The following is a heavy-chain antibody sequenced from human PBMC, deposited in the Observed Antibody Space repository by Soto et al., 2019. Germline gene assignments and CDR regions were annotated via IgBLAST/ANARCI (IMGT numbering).Heavy chain of an antibody. D-gene: IGHD5-18*01. CDR2: IWYDGSNK. J-gene: IGHJ6*02. CDR1: GFTFSSYG. CDR3: ARDLVAGYSYGYYYGMDV. V-gene: IGHV3-33*01. Sequence: GGSLRLSCAASGFTFSSYGMHWVRQAPGKGLEWVAVIWYDGSNKYYADSVKGRFTISRDNSKNTLYLQMNSLRAEDTAVYYCARDLVAGYSYGYYYGMDVWGQGTTVTVSS.